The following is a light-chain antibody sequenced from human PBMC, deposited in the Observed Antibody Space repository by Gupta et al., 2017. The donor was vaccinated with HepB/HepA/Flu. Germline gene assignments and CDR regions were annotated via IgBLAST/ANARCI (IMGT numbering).Light chain of an antibody. CDR2: YMSDSDK. CDR1: SGINVGSYR. Sequence: QAVLTQPSSLSASPGASASLTCTFRSGINVGSYRIFWYQQKPGSPPQYLLRYMSDSDKQQGSGVPSRFSGSKDTSANAVILLISGLQSDDEAYYYCMIWITSAWVFGGGTKLTVL. J-gene: IGLJ3*02. CDR3: MIWITSAWV. V-gene: IGLV5-45*02.